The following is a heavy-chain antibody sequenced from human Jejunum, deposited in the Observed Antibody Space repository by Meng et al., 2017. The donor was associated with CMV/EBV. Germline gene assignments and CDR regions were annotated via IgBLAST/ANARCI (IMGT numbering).Heavy chain of an antibody. V-gene: IGHV3-33*06. J-gene: IGHJ6*02. CDR2: IWYDGTTK. D-gene: IGHD1-1*01. CDR3: AKDKRTFSYSYGFEV. Sequence: FIVNNLGMHGVRQAPGKGLEWVANIWYDGTTKYYEDSVEGRFTISRDDSKNTLYLQMNSLRAEDTAVYYCAKDKRTFSYSYGFEVWGQGTTVTVSS. CDR1: FIVNNLG.